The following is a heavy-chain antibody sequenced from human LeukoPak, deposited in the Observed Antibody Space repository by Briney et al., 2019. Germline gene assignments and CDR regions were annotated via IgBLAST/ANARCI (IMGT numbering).Heavy chain of an antibody. Sequence: GEPMKSSSTASGNSFTSYLICCVREIRGKRQGLMGINYPGDSDTRYSPSFQGQVTISADKSISTAYLQWSSLKASDTAMYYCARGPIRGTTGVDYWGQGTLVTVSS. CDR1: GNSFTSYL. CDR2: NYPGDSDT. CDR3: ARGPIRGTTGVDY. J-gene: IGHJ4*02. D-gene: IGHD1-7*01. V-gene: IGHV5-51*01.